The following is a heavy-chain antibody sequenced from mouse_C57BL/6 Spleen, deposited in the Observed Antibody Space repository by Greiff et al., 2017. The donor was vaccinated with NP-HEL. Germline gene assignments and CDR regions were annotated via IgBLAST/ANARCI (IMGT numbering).Heavy chain of an antibody. Sequence: VQLQQSGPGLVKPSQSLSLTCSVTGYSITSGYYWNWIRQFPGNKLEWMGYIRYDGSNNYNPSLKNRISITRDTSKNQFFLKLNSVTTEDTATYYCASRGQAWFAYWGQGTLVTVSA. V-gene: IGHV3-6*01. J-gene: IGHJ3*01. CDR1: GYSITSGYY. CDR3: ASRGQAWFAY. CDR2: IRYDGSN.